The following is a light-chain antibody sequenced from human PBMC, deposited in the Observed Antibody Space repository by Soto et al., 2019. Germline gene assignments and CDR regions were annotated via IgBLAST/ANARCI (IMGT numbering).Light chain of an antibody. J-gene: IGKJ4*01. CDR1: EHIXXX. CDR2: DAS. CDR3: QQYDSLPLT. V-gene: IGKV1-33*01. Sequence: DIQMTQSPPSLSASVGDRVTITCQASEHIXXXXXXYQQIPGKAPKLLIYDASNLAAGAPSRFSGSGSGTAFTFAISGLQPDDVATYYCQQYDSLPLTFGGGTKVDIK.